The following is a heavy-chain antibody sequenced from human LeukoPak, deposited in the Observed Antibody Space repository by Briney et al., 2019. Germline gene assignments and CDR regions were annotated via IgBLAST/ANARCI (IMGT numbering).Heavy chain of an antibody. J-gene: IGHJ6*02. CDR1: GFFFSDYY. D-gene: IGHD3-22*01. CDR2: ISGSGCDL. CDR3: ARSIGYYYTMDV. Sequence: GGSLRLSCVACGFFFSDYYMSWIRQAPGRGLEWISYISGSGCDLYYADSVKGRFTISRDNANNTLYLQMNSLRAEDTAVYYCARSIGYYYTMDVWGQGTTVTVSS. V-gene: IGHV3-11*01.